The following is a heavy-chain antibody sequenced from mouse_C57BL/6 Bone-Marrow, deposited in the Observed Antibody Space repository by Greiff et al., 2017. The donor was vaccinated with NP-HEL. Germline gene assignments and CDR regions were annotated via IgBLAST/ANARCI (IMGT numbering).Heavy chain of an antibody. Sequence: QVQLQQPGAELVKPGASVKMSCKASGYTFTSYWITWVKQRPGQGLEWIGDIYPGSGSTNYPAKFQSKATLTVDTSSSTAYMQLSSLTSEDSAVYYCTTVVDYWGQGTTLTVSS. J-gene: IGHJ2*01. CDR2: IYPGSGST. V-gene: IGHV1-55*01. CDR3: TTVVDY. CDR1: GYTFTSYW. D-gene: IGHD1-1*01.